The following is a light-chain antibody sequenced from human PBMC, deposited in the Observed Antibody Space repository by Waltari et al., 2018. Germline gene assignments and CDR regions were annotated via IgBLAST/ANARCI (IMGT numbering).Light chain of an antibody. CDR3: HQYSSTPWT. CDR1: QTVSSSH. J-gene: IGKJ1*01. V-gene: IGKV3-20*01. Sequence: EIVLTQSPGTLSLSPGERAAVSCRASQTVSSSHLAWSQQKPGQAPRLLIYGASTRASGIPDRCSGGGFGTDFTLTIDRLEPEDFAVYYCHQYSSTPWTFGQGTRVEIK. CDR2: GAS.